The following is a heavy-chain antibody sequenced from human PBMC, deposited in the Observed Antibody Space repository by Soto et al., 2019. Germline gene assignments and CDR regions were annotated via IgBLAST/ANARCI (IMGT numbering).Heavy chain of an antibody. CDR1: VYTFTSYD. D-gene: IGHD3-10*01. Sequence: SVKVSCKAFVYTFTSYDINWLRLANGQGLEWMGWMNPSSGNTGYAQKFQGRVTMTRNTSISTAYMELSSLRSEDTALYYCAKGTTSATRGSMGRGVLRYYYMDVWGKGTTVTVSS. J-gene: IGHJ6*03. V-gene: IGHV1-8*01. CDR2: MNPSSGNT. CDR3: AKGTTSATRGSMGRGVLRYYYMDV.